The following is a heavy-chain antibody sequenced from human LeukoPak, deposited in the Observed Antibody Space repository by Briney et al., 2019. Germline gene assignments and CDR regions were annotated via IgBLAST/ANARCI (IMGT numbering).Heavy chain of an antibody. V-gene: IGHV1-18*01. CDR2: ISAYNGNT. CDR3: ARDRGSFRDYYYGMDV. D-gene: IGHD3-10*01. Sequence: ASVKVSCKASGYTFTSYGISWVRQAPGQGLEWMGWISAYNGNTNYAQKLQGRVTMTTDTSTSTAYMELRSLRSDDTAVYYSARDRGSFRDYYYGMDVWGQGTTVTVSS. J-gene: IGHJ6*02. CDR1: GYTFTSYG.